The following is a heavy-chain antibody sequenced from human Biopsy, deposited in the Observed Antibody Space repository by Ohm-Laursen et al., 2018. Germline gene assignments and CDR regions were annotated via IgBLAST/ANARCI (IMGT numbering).Heavy chain of an antibody. J-gene: IGHJ4*02. CDR1: SYTFTDYN. CDR3: ARDPLNGHKHFDY. CDR2: INCKTGAT. Sequence: ASVKVSCKASSYTFTDYNIHWMRQAPGQGLEWLGFINCKTGATNYAQKFQGTVTMTRDTSISTAYLALGSLRSADAAIYYCARDPLNGHKHFDYWGQGSLVTVSS. V-gene: IGHV1-2*02. D-gene: IGHD2-8*01.